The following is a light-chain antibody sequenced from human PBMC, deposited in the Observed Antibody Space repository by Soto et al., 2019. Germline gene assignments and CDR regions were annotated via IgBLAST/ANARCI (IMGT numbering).Light chain of an antibody. J-gene: IGLJ2*01. CDR3: QSYDSSLSGWV. CDR1: SSNIGAGYD. V-gene: IGLV1-40*01. Sequence: QSVLTQPPSLSGAPGQRVTISCTVSSSNIGAGYDVHWYQQLPGTAPKLLIYGNSNRPSGVPDRFSGSKSGTSASLAITGLQAEDEAEYYCQSYDSSLSGWVFGGGTQLTVL. CDR2: GNS.